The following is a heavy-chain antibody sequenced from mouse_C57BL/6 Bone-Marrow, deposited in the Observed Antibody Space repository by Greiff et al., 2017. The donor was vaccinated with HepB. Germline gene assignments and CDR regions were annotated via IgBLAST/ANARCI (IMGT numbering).Heavy chain of an antibody. CDR2: IDPGSGST. J-gene: IGHJ4*01. CDR1: GYTFTSYW. Sequence: VQLQQSGAELVKPGASVKMSCKASGYTFTSYWITWVKQRPGQGLEWIGDIDPGSGSTKYNEKFKSKATLTVDSSSSTAYLQLSSLTSEDSAVYYCERPYYYGSSLPYSMDYWGQGTSVTVSS. D-gene: IGHD1-1*01. V-gene: IGHV1-55*01. CDR3: ERPYYYGSSLPYSMDY.